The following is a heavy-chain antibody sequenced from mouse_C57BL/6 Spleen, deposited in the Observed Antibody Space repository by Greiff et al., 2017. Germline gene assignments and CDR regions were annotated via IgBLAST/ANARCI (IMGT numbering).Heavy chain of an antibody. V-gene: IGHV7-3*01. CDR1: GFTFTDYY. D-gene: IGHD2-2*01. J-gene: IGHJ3*01. CDR2: IRNKANGYTT. Sequence: EVLLVESGGGLVQPGGSLSLSCAASGFTFTDYYMSWVRQPPGKALEWLGFIRNKANGYTTEYSASVKGRFTISRDNYQNILYLQMNALRAEDSATYYCASVYGYDEAYWGQGTLVTVSA. CDR3: ASVYGYDEAY.